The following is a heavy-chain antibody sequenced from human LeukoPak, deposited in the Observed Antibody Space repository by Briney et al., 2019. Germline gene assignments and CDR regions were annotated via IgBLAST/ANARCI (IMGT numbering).Heavy chain of an antibody. V-gene: IGHV4-30-2*01. CDR1: GGSISSGGYY. CDR2: IYHSGST. CDR3: ARDLDYYDSSGYYYNAFDI. J-gene: IGHJ3*02. Sequence: SETLSLTCTVSGGSISSGGYYWSWIRQPPGKGLEWIGYIYHSGSTYYNPSLKSRVTISVDRSKNQFSLKLSSVTAADTAVYYCARDLDYYDSSGYYYNAFDIWGQGTMVTVSS. D-gene: IGHD3-22*01.